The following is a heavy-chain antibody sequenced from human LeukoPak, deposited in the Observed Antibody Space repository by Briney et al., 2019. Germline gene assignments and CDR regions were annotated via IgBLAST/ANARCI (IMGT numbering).Heavy chain of an antibody. D-gene: IGHD3-22*01. V-gene: IGHV4-59*12. Sequence: SETLSLTCTVSGGSISSYYWSWIRQPPGKGLEWIGYIYYSGSTNYNPSLKSRVTMSVDTSKNQFSLKLSSVTAADTAVYYCARDLYYYDSSGYSAYYYYYYMDVWGKGTTVTISS. CDR3: ARDLYYYDSSGYSAYYYYYYMDV. CDR1: GGSISSYY. J-gene: IGHJ6*03. CDR2: IYYSGST.